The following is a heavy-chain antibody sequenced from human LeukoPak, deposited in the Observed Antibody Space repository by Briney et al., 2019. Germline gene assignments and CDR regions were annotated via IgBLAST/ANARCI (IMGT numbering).Heavy chain of an antibody. CDR2: ISWNSGSI. CDR1: GFTFDDYA. D-gene: IGHD6-19*01. Sequence: QAGGSLRLSCAASGFTFDDYAMHWVRQAPGKGLEWVSGISWNSGSIGYADSVKGRFTISRDNAKNSLYLQMNSLRAEDTALYYCAKDVGQWLDSINYLDYWGQGTLVTVSS. CDR3: AKDVGQWLDSINYLDY. V-gene: IGHV3-9*01. J-gene: IGHJ4*02.